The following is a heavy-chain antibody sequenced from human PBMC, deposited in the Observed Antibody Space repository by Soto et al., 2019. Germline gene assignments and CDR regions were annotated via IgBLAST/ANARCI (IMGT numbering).Heavy chain of an antibody. D-gene: IGHD2-2*01. CDR1: GFRFSSSW. CDR2: IKQDGSEK. V-gene: IGHV3-7*01. CDR3: ASLADAAHQDQFQH. Sequence: PGGSLRLSCAVSGFRFSSSWMSWVRQAPGKGLEWVAHIKQDGSEKYYVDSAKGRFTISRDSAKTSLYLQMNNLRAEDTAVYYCASLADAAHQDQFQHCGPGTLLTLS. J-gene: IGHJ1*01.